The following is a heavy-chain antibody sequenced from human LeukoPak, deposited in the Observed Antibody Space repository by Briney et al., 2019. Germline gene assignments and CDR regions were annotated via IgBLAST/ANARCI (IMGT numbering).Heavy chain of an antibody. CDR2: IYPGASRT. J-gene: IGHJ4*02. CDR3: VRHLSDITSCPNY. CDR1: GYTFATYW. Sequence: GESLKISCKGSGYTFATYWIGWVRQMPGKGLEGMGIIYPGASRTTYSPSCQGQVPISADKSIRTAYLQWNSLKASDTAIYYCVRHLSDITSCPNYWGPGTLITVAS. V-gene: IGHV5-51*01. D-gene: IGHD2-2*01.